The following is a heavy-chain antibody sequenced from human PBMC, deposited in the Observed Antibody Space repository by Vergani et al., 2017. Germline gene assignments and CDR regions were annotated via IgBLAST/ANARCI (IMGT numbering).Heavy chain of an antibody. CDR3: AXGDVWDYYDSSGYSHFDY. D-gene: IGHD3-22*01. Sequence: QVQLVQSGAEVKKPGASVKVSCKASGYTFTSYGISWVRQAPGQGLEWMGWISTYNGNTNYAQKLQGRVTVATDTSTRTAYMGLRSLRSDDTAVYYCAXGDVWDYYDSSGYSHFDYWGQGTLVTVSS. CDR1: GYTFTSYG. V-gene: IGHV1-18*01. J-gene: IGHJ4*02. CDR2: ISTYNGNT.